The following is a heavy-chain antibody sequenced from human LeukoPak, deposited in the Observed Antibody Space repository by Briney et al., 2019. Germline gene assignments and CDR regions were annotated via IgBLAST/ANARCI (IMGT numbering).Heavy chain of an antibody. V-gene: IGHV4-59*08. CDR3: ARLQPPLYEAWFDP. J-gene: IGHJ5*02. CDR1: GGSISSYY. D-gene: IGHD3-3*01. Sequence: SETLSLTCTVSGGSISSYYWSWLRQPPGKGLEWIGYIYYSGSTNYHTSLRSRVTVSLDTSKNQFSLKSGSVTAADTAMYYCARLQPPLYEAWFDPWGQGTLVTVSS. CDR2: IYYSGST.